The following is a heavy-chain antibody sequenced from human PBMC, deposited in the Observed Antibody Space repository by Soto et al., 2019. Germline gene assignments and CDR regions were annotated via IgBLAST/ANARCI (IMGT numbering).Heavy chain of an antibody. D-gene: IGHD5-18*01. CDR2: IYYSGST. Sequence: QVQLQESGPGLVKPSETLSLTCTVSGGSVSSGSYYWRWIRQPPGKGLEWIGYIYYSGSTNYNPSLKSRVTTSVDPSKIQFSLTLSSVTAADTGVYYCARSSRCSYGRGGQGTLVAVAA. CDR3: ARSSRCSYGR. CDR1: GGSVSSGSYY. J-gene: IGHJ1*01. V-gene: IGHV4-61*01.